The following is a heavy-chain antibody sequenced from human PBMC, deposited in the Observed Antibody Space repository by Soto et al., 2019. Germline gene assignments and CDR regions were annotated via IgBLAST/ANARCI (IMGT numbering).Heavy chain of an antibody. CDR2: IYWDDDK. CDR1: GFSLSTSGVG. Sequence: QITLKESGPTLVKPTQTLTLTCTFSGFSLSTSGVGVGWIRQPPGKALEWLALIYWDDDKRYSPSLNSRLTITKDTSQNQVVLTMTNIDPVDTATYYCAHRPSQHVWGSLNFDYWGQGTLVTVAS. CDR3: AHRPSQHVWGSLNFDY. V-gene: IGHV2-5*02. D-gene: IGHD3-16*01. J-gene: IGHJ4*02.